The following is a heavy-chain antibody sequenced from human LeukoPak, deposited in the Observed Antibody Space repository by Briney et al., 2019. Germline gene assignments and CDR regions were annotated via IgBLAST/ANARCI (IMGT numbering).Heavy chain of an antibody. CDR2: ISSSSSTI. V-gene: IGHV3-48*04. Sequence: GGSLRLSCAASGFTFSSYSMNWVRQAPGKGLEWVSYISSSSSTIYYADSLKGRFTISRDISKNTLFLQMNSLRAEDTAVYYCARSGHSSGWDNNRYFYSGMDVWGQGTTVTV. D-gene: IGHD6-19*01. CDR1: GFTFSSYS. J-gene: IGHJ6*02. CDR3: ARSGHSSGWDNNRYFYSGMDV.